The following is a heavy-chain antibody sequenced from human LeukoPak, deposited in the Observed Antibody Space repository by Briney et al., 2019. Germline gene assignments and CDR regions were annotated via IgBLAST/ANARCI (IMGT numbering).Heavy chain of an antibody. CDR2: IIPILGIA. V-gene: IGHV1-69*04. Sequence: SVKVSCKASGGTFSSYAISWVRQAPGQGLEWMGRIIPILGIANYAQKFQGRVTITADKSTSTAYMELSSLRSEDTAVYYCARGELAAAGFDYWGQGTLVTVSS. D-gene: IGHD6-13*01. J-gene: IGHJ4*02. CDR3: ARGELAAAGFDY. CDR1: GGTFSSYA.